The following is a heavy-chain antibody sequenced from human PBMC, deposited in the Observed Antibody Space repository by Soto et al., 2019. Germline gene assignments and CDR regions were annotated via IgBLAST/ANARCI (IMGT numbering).Heavy chain of an antibody. CDR3: ASTMGVGGDCYSDYYYGMDV. Sequence: GGSLTLSCAASGFTVSSNYMSWVRQAPGKGLEWVSVIYSCGSTYYADSVKGRFTISRDNSKNTLYLQMNSLRAEDTAVYYCASTMGVGGDCYSDYYYGMDVWGQGTTVNVSS. V-gene: IGHV3-66*03. CDR2: IYSCGST. J-gene: IGHJ6*02. CDR1: GFTVSSNY. D-gene: IGHD2-21*02.